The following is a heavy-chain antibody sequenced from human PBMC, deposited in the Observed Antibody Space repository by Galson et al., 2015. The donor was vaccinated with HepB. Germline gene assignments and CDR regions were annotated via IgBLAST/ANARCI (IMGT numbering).Heavy chain of an antibody. Sequence: SLRLSCAASGFTFSSYGMHWVRQAPGKGLEWVAVIWYDGSNKYYADSVKGRIAISRDNSKNTLYLQMNSLRAEDTAVYYCAREGLDCSGGSCYSVQYFQHWGQGTLVTVSS. CDR1: GFTFSSYG. J-gene: IGHJ1*01. CDR3: AREGLDCSGGSCYSVQYFQH. D-gene: IGHD2-15*01. V-gene: IGHV3-33*01. CDR2: IWYDGSNK.